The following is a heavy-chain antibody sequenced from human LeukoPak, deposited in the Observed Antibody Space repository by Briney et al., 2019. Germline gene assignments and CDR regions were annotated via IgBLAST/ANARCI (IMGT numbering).Heavy chain of an antibody. Sequence: PGKSLRLSCAASGFTFSGYPIHWVRQAPGKGLEWVAVISYDGSNKYYADSVKGRFTISRDNSKNTLYLQMNSLRAEDTAVYYCATSLGPLTEYWGQGTLVTVSS. CDR3: ATSLGPLTEY. D-gene: IGHD7-27*01. J-gene: IGHJ4*02. CDR2: ISYDGSNK. CDR1: GFTFSGYP. V-gene: IGHV3-30-3*01.